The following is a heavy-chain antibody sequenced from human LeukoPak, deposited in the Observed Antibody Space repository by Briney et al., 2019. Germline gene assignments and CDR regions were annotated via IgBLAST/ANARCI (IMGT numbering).Heavy chain of an antibody. CDR1: GGSISSGGYY. Sequence: SETLSLTCTVSGGSISSGGYYWSWIRQHPGKGLEWIGYIYYSGSTYYNPSLKSRVTISVDTSKNRFSLKLSSVTAADTAVYYCARGPKYYYGSGSFYYFDYWGQGTLVTVSS. CDR2: IYYSGST. V-gene: IGHV4-31*03. J-gene: IGHJ4*02. CDR3: ARGPKYYYGSGSFYYFDY. D-gene: IGHD3-10*01.